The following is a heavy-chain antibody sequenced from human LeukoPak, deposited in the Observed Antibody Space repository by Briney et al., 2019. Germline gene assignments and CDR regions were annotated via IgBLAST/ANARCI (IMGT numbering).Heavy chain of an antibody. J-gene: IGHJ4*02. CDR3: VRVRNGLRFDY. Sequence: PSETLSLTCSVSGDSISRTTDYWGWIRQPPGKGLEWIGNIFYNGNTDANPSLKGRLTMSLDLSKNQFSLQLNSVTAADTAFYYCVRVRNGLRFDYWGQGTLVTVSS. CDR1: GDSISRTTDY. D-gene: IGHD3/OR15-3a*01. CDR2: IFYNGNT. V-gene: IGHV4-39*07.